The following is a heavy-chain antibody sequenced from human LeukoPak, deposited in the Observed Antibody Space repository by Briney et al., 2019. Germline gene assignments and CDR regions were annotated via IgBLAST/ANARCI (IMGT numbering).Heavy chain of an antibody. Sequence: SSVTVSCKASGGTFSSYTISWVRQAPGQRLEWMGRIIPILGIANYAQKFQGRVTITAEKSTSTAYMELSSLRSEDTAVYYCKLELERTTGELDYWGQGTLVTGSS. CDR3: KLELERTTGELDY. CDR2: IIPILGIA. CDR1: GGTFSSYT. V-gene: IGHV1-69*02. D-gene: IGHD1-1*01. J-gene: IGHJ4*02.